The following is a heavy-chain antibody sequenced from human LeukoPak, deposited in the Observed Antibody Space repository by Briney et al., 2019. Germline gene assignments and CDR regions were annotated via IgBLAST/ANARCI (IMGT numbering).Heavy chain of an antibody. V-gene: IGHV3-74*01. CDR1: GFTFSNYW. CDR2: ISSEGSVT. D-gene: IGHD6-19*01. J-gene: IGHJ4*02. CDR3: ARVPGSGWFTAVDY. Sequence: GGSLRLSCAAFGFTFSNYWMYWVRQVPGEGLVWVSRISSEGSVTNYADSVKGRFTISRDNAKNTLYLVMNNLRADDTAVYFCARVPGSGWFTAVDYWGQGTLVSVSS.